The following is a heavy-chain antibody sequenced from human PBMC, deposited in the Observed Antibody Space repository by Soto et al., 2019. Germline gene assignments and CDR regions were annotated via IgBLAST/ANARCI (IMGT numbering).Heavy chain of an antibody. Sequence: EVQLLESGGGLVQPGGSLRLSCAASGFTFSSYAMSWVRQAPGKGLEWVSAISGGGGSTYYADSVKGRFTISRDNSKNTLSLQMSSLRAEDTAVCYCAKDRPHYDSSGYYVDSWGQGTLVTVSS. D-gene: IGHD3-22*01. V-gene: IGHV3-23*01. CDR2: ISGGGGST. CDR1: GFTFSSYA. CDR3: AKDRPHYDSSGYYVDS. J-gene: IGHJ4*02.